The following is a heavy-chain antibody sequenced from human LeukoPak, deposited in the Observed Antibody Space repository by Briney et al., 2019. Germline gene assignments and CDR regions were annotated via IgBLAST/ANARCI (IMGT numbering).Heavy chain of an antibody. D-gene: IGHD3-9*01. CDR2: IYYSGSN. V-gene: IGHV4-59*01. J-gene: IGHJ4*02. CDR1: GDSMSYYY. CDR3: ARVDWTTDY. Sequence: SETLSLTCTVSGDSMSYYYWSWIRQTPGKGLEWIGYIYYSGSNNYSPSLKSRATLSVDTSKNQFSLKLSSVTAADTAVYYCARVDWTTDYWGQGTLVTVS.